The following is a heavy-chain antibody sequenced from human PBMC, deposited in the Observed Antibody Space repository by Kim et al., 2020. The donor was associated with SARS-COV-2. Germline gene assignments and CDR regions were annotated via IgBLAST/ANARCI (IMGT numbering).Heavy chain of an antibody. CDR1: GFTFSSYS. V-gene: IGHV3-48*02. D-gene: IGHD1-26*01. CDR2: ISSSGSNI. CDR3: ARGGATRGGY. J-gene: IGHJ4*02. Sequence: GGSLRLSCAASGFTFSSYSINWVRQAPGKGLEWVSYISSSGSNIYYADSVKGRFTISRDDAKNSVYLQMNSLRDEDTAVYYCARGGATRGGYWGQGTLVTVSS.